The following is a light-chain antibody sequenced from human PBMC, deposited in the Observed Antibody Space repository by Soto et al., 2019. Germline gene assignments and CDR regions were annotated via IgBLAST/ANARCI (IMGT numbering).Light chain of an antibody. CDR2: WAS. J-gene: IGKJ1*01. Sequence: DVVMAQSPDPLAVSLGERATINCKSSQSVLYSSNNKNNLAWYQQKPGQPPKLLIYWASSRESGVPVRFSGSGSGTDFTLAISSLQAEDVAIYYCQQYYSTPWTFGQGTKV. CDR1: QSVLYSSNNKNN. V-gene: IGKV4-1*01. CDR3: QQYYSTPWT.